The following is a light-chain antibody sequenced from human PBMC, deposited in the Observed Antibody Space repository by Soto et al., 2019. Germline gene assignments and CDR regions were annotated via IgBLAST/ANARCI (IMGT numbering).Light chain of an antibody. CDR1: QSVSSN. Sequence: EIVMTQSPATLSVSPGERATLSCRASQSVSSNLAWYQQKPGQAPRLLIYGASTRATGIPARFSGSGSGTEFALTISSLQSEDFEVYYCQQYNNWPPGTFGPGTNVDIK. V-gene: IGKV3-15*01. CDR3: QQYNNWPPGT. J-gene: IGKJ3*01. CDR2: GAS.